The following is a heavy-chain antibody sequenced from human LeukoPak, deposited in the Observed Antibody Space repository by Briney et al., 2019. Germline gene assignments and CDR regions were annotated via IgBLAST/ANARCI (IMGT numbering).Heavy chain of an antibody. Sequence: GGSLRLSCAASGFTFGSYGMHWVRQAPGKGLEWVAFIRYDGSNKYYADSVKGRFTISRDNSKNTLYLQMNSLRAEDTAVYYCATAQYSSSWWVFDYWGQGTLVTVSS. J-gene: IGHJ4*02. D-gene: IGHD6-13*01. CDR2: IRYDGSNK. CDR3: ATAQYSSSWWVFDY. CDR1: GFTFGSYG. V-gene: IGHV3-30*02.